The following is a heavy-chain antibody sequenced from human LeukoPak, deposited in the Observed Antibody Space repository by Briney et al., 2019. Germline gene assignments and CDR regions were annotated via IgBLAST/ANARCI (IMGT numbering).Heavy chain of an antibody. CDR2: IIPIFGTA. V-gene: IGHV1-69*13. CDR3: ARDRYNWNDGWFDP. J-gene: IGHJ5*02. D-gene: IGHD1-1*01. Sequence: GASVKVSCKASGGTFSSYAISWVRQAPGQGLEWMGGIIPIFGTANYAQKFQGGVTITADESTSTAYMELSSLRSEDTAVYYCARDRYNWNDGWFDPWGQGTLVTVSS. CDR1: GGTFSSYA.